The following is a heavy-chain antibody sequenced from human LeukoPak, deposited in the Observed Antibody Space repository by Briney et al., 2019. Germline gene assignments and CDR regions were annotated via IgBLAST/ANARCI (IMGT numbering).Heavy chain of an antibody. CDR3: GRVGTYYYFGGGIRDYYFDY. CDR1: GGSISSYY. V-gene: IGHV4-59*01. J-gene: IGHJ4*02. D-gene: IGHD3-3*01. CDR2: IYYSGST. Sequence: SETLSLTCTVSGGSISSYYWSWIRQPPGKGLEWIGYIYYSGSTNYNPSLKSRVTISVDTSKHQFSLKLSSVTGADRALFYCGRVGTYYYFGGGIRDYYFDYWGKGTLVTVSS.